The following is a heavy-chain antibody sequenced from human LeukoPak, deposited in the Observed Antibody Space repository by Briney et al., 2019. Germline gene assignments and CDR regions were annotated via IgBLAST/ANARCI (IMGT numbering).Heavy chain of an antibody. CDR3: PKGGYCCSSTRPPLND. J-gene: IGHJ1*01. D-gene: IGHD2-2*01. V-gene: IGHV3-23*01. CDR1: GFTFSSYA. Sequence: GGSLRLSCAVSGFTFSSYAMSWVRQAPGKGLEWVSLVSGSGSSTDYADSVKGRFTISRDNSKDMLYLQMNSLRAEDTAVYYCPKGGYCCSSTRPPLNDWGQGTLVTVSS. CDR2: VSGSGSST.